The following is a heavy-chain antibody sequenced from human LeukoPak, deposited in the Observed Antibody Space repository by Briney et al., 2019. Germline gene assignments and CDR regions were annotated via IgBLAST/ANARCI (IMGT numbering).Heavy chain of an antibody. Sequence: PGGSLRLPCAASGFTFSSYAMSWVRQAPGKGLEWVSAISGSGGSTYYADSVKGRFTISRDNSKNTLYLQMNSLRAEDTAVYYCAIPPYSSGWYYFDYWGQGTLVTVSS. V-gene: IGHV3-23*01. J-gene: IGHJ4*02. D-gene: IGHD6-19*01. CDR1: GFTFSSYA. CDR3: AIPPYSSGWYYFDY. CDR2: ISGSGGST.